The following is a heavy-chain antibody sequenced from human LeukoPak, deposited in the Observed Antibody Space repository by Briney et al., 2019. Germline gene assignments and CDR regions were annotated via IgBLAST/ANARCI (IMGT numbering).Heavy chain of an antibody. Sequence: SGGSLRLSCAASGFTFSDYYMSWIRQAPGKGLEWVSYISSSGSGGSTYYADSVKGRFTISRDNSKNTLYLQMNSLRAEDTAVYYCAKPYYYDSSGSNYFDYWGQGTLVTVSS. CDR3: AKPYYYDSSGSNYFDY. CDR1: GFTFSDYY. V-gene: IGHV3-11*01. J-gene: IGHJ4*02. CDR2: ISSSGSGGST. D-gene: IGHD3-22*01.